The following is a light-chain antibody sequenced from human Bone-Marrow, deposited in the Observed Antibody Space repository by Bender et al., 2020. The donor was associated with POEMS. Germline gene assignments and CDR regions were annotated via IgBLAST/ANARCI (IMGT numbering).Light chain of an antibody. CDR2: EDS. Sequence: ARITCSGDALPKKYAYWYQQKSGQAPVMVIYEDSKRPSGIPQRFSASSSGTMATLTISGAQVEDEADYYCFSTDISGYQRVFGGGTRLTVL. CDR3: FSTDISGYQRV. CDR1: ALPKKY. V-gene: IGLV3-10*01. J-gene: IGLJ2*01.